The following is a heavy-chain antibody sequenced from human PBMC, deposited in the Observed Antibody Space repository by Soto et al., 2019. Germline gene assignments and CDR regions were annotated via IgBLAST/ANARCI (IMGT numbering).Heavy chain of an antibody. V-gene: IGHV3-48*03. CDR1: GFGFSNYE. J-gene: IGHJ4*02. CDR2: ITSSGGAT. Sequence: EVQLVESGGGLVQPGGSLRLSCAASGFGFSNYEMNWVRQAPGKGLEWASYITSSGGATMYADSVKGRFTISRDNAKDSLSLQMNSLRVEDTAVYYCARGDCNASCYIVFWGQGALVTVSS. D-gene: IGHD2-2*02. CDR3: ARGDCNASCYIVF.